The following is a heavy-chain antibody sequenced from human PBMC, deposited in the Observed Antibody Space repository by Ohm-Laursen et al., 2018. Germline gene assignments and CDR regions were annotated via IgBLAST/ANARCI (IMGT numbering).Heavy chain of an antibody. V-gene: IGHV4-34*01. CDR1: GGSFSGYY. D-gene: IGHD6-19*01. CDR2: INHSRST. CDR3: ARGFSGWWGRIDY. Sequence: SDTLSLTCAVYGGSFSGYYWNWIRQPPGKGLEWIGEINHSRSTKYNSSFKSRVTISADTSKNQFSLKLSSVTAADTAVYYCARGFSGWWGRIDYWGQGILVTVSS. J-gene: IGHJ4*02.